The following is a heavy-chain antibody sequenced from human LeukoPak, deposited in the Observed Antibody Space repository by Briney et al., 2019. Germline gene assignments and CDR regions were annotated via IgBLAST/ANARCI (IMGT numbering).Heavy chain of an antibody. J-gene: IGHJ4*02. CDR3: ARATSDSSGLYSFDY. D-gene: IGHD3-22*01. Sequence: PSDTLSLTCAVSGSSISSSNYWGWIRQPPGKGLEWIGYIYYSGSTYYNPSLKSRVTMSVDTSKNQFSLKLSSVTAVDTAVYFCARATSDSSGLYSFDYWGQGTLVTVSS. V-gene: IGHV4-28*03. CDR2: IYYSGST. CDR1: GSSISSSNY.